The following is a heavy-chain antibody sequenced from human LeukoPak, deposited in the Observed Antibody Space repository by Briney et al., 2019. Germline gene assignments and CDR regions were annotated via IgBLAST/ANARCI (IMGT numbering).Heavy chain of an antibody. J-gene: IGHJ5*02. CDR3: ARGTNYGDYVIFDP. Sequence: SETLSLTCTVSVGSISSYYWSWIRQPAGKGLEGIGRIYTSGSTNYNPSLKSRVTMSVDTSKNQFSLKLSSVTAADTAVYYCARGTNYGDYVIFDPWGQGTLVTVSS. CDR1: VGSISSYY. V-gene: IGHV4-4*07. D-gene: IGHD4-17*01. CDR2: IYTSGST.